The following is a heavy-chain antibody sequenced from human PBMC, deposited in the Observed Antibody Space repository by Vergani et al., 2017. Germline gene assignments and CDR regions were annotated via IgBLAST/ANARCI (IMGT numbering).Heavy chain of an antibody. V-gene: IGHV1-46*03. CDR1: GYTFTSYY. CDR2: INPSGPSI. D-gene: IGHD1-26*01. CDR3: ARGVEATISGRLDY. J-gene: IGHJ4*02. Sequence: QVQLVQSGAEVKKPGASVKVSCKASGYTFTSYYMHWVRQAPGQGLEWMGIINPSGPSITYAQTFQERVTMTRETSTNTVYMELSSLRSDDTAVYYCARGVEATISGRLDYWGQGTLVTVSS.